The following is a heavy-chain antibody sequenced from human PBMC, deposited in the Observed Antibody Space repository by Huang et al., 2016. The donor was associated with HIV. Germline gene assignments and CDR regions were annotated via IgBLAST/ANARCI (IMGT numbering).Heavy chain of an antibody. Sequence: VQLVQSGAEVKKPGESLKISCKGSGYSFSSYWIAWVRQMPGKGLEWMGIIFPDDSDTTYSPSFGGQGTISADKSIGTAYLQWSSLKASDTAMYYCARRFSSSSGYFDYWGQGSLVTVSS. V-gene: IGHV5-51*01. J-gene: IGHJ4*02. CDR3: ARRFSSSSGYFDY. D-gene: IGHD6-6*01. CDR1: GYSFSSYW. CDR2: IFPDDSDT.